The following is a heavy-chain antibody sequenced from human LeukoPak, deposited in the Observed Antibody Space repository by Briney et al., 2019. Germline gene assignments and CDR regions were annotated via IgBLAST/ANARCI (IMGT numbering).Heavy chain of an antibody. J-gene: IGHJ6*02. CDR1: GFTFGSYA. CDR3: AKAVYGMDV. V-gene: IGHV3-23*01. CDR2: ISGSGGST. Sequence: SGGSLRLSCAASGFTFGSYAMSWVRQAPGKGRGWVSAISGSGGSTYYADSVKGRFTISRDNSKTTLYLQMTTLRAEDTAVYYCAKAVYGMDVWGQGTTVTVSS.